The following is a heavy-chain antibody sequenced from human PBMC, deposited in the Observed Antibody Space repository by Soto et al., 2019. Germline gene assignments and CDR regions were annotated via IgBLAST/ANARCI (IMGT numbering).Heavy chain of an antibody. Sequence: ASVKVSCKASGYTFTSYDINWVRQATGQGLEWMGWMNPNSGNTGYAQKFQGRVTMTRNTSISTAYRELSSLRSEDTAVYYCARGVGYGDYSGYYYMDVWGKGTTVTVSS. CDR3: ARGVGYGDYSGYYYMDV. J-gene: IGHJ6*03. CDR2: MNPNSGNT. V-gene: IGHV1-8*01. CDR1: GYTFTSYD. D-gene: IGHD4-17*01.